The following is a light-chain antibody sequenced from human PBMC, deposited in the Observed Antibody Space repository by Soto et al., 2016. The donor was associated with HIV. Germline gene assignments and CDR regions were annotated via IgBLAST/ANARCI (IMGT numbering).Light chain of an antibody. CDR3: QVWDSSSDVV. Sequence: SYVLTQAPSVSVAPGKTARITCGGNNIGSKSVHWYQQKPGQAPVLVVYDDSDRPSGIPDRFPGSNSGNTATLTISRVEAGDEADYYCQVWDSSSDVVFGGGTKLTVL. CDR2: DDS. J-gene: IGLJ2*01. V-gene: IGLV3-21*03. CDR1: NIGSKS.